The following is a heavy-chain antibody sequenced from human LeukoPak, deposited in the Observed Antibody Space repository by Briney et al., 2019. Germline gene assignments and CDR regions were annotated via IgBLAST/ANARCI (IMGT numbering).Heavy chain of an antibody. CDR2: ISGSGGST. CDR1: GFTFSNYA. J-gene: IGHJ4*02. CDR3: AKETASNFGGAVDY. Sequence: PGGSLRLSCAASGFTFSNYAMSWVRQGPGKGLEWVSAISGSGGSTYYADSVKGRFTISRDNSKNRLYLQINSLRVEDTAVYYCAKETASNFGGAVDYWGQGTRVTVSS. V-gene: IGHV3-23*01. D-gene: IGHD3-10*01.